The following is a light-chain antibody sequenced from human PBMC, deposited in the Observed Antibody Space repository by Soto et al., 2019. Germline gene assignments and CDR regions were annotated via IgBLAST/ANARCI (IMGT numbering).Light chain of an antibody. CDR1: PTVSSNY. V-gene: IGKV3-20*01. CDR3: QQYGNSPQT. J-gene: IGKJ1*01. CDR2: EAS. Sequence: PGEIATLSCMSSPTVSSNYLAWCQQRPGQAPRLVIYEASTRATGIPDRFSGSGSGTDYTLTIDRLEPEDFAVYYCQQYGNSPQTFGQGTMV.